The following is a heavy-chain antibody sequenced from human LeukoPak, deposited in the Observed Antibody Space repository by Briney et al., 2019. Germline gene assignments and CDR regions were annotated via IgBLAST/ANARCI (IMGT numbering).Heavy chain of an antibody. CDR2: INHSGST. V-gene: IGHV4-34*01. CDR1: GGSFSGYY. Sequence: DPSETLSLTCAVYGGSFSGYYWSWIRQPPGKGLEWIGEINHSGSTNYNPSLKSRVTISVDTSKNQFSLKLSSVTAADTAVYYCARGPQFGYCSSTSCYHPYWYFDLWGRGTLVTVSS. D-gene: IGHD2-2*01. CDR3: ARGPQFGYCSSTSCYHPYWYFDL. J-gene: IGHJ2*01.